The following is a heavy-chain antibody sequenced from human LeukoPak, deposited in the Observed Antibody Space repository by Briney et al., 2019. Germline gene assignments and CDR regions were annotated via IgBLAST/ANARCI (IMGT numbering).Heavy chain of an antibody. D-gene: IGHD3-10*01. V-gene: IGHV4-34*01. Sequence: SETLSLTCAVYGGSFSGYYWSWIRQPPGKGLEWIGEINHSGSTNYNPSLKSRVTISVDTSKNQFSLKLSSVTAADTAVYYCARSAPWFGDPYYMDVWGKGTTVTVSS. CDR1: GGSFSGYY. J-gene: IGHJ6*03. CDR2: INHSGST. CDR3: ARSAPWFGDPYYMDV.